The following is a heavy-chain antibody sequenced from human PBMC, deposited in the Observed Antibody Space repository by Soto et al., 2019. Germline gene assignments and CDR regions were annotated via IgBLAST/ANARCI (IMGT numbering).Heavy chain of an antibody. Sequence: GGSLRLSCAASGFTFSSYGMHWVRQAPGKGLEWVAVIWYDGSNKYYADSVKGRFTISRDNSKNTLYLQMNSLRAEDTAVYYCARDKAPYYYYGMDVWGQGTTVTVS. CDR2: IWYDGSNK. V-gene: IGHV3-33*01. CDR3: ARDKAPYYYYGMDV. CDR1: GFTFSSYG. J-gene: IGHJ6*02.